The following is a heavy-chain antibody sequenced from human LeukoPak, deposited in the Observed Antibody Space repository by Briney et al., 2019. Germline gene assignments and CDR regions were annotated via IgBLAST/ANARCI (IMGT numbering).Heavy chain of an antibody. D-gene: IGHD4-23*01. CDR3: ARLTPRTIVTSGYFDY. V-gene: IGHV3-66*01. CDR1: GFTVSSNY. CDR2: VYTGGRT. J-gene: IGHJ4*02. Sequence: GGSLRLSCAASGFTVSSNYMSWVRQAPGKGLEYISVVYTGGRTYYADSVKGRFTISRDNSKNTLYLQLNSLRAEDTAVHYCARLTPRTIVTSGYFDYWGQGTLVTVSS.